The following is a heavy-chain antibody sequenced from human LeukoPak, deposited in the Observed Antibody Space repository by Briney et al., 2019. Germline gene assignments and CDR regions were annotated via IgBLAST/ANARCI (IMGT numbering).Heavy chain of an antibody. Sequence: PGGSLRLSCAASGFTFSSYSMNWVRQAPGKGLEWISYISRSSSTIYYADSVKGRFTISRDNAKNSLYLQMNSLRAEDTAVYYCARLYSSSWYDPYTMFDYWGQGTLVTVSS. CDR1: GFTFSSYS. D-gene: IGHD6-13*01. CDR3: ARLYSSSWYDPYTMFDY. J-gene: IGHJ4*02. CDR2: ISRSSSTI. V-gene: IGHV3-48*01.